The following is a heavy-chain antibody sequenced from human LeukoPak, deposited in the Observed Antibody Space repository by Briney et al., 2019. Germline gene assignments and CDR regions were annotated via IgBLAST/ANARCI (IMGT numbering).Heavy chain of an antibody. V-gene: IGHV3-15*01. CDR2: IKTKADGGTT. CDR3: TTFFWSSYYSDYYYYYMDV. CDR1: GLTFSNAW. Sequence: PGGSLRLSCAASGLTFSNAWMTWVRQAPGKGLEWVGHIKTKADGGTTDYAAPVRGRFTISRDDSKNTLYLQMNSLKTEDTALYYCTTFFWSSYYSDYYYYYMDVWGKGTTVTVSS. D-gene: IGHD3-3*01. J-gene: IGHJ6*03.